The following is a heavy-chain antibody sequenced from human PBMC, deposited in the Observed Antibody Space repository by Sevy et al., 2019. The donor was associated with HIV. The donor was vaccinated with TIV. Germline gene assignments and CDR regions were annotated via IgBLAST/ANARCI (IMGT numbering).Heavy chain of an antibody. Sequence: GGSLRLSCSASGFDFFNVWMTWVRQAPGKGLEWLSAIRGAGSITFYADSVKGRFTISRDNSRNTLYLQMNSLRAEDTAIYYCARNFVPDTTSYFGPLDYWGRGTLVTVSS. CDR3: ARNFVPDTTSYFGPLDY. V-gene: IGHV3-23*01. CDR1: GFDFFNVW. CDR2: IRGAGSIT. J-gene: IGHJ4*02. D-gene: IGHD3-9*01.